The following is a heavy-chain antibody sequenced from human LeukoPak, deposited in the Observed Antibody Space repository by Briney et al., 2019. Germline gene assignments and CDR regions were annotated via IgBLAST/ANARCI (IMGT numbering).Heavy chain of an antibody. CDR3: ARAAKWEFYHYYMDV. V-gene: IGHV3-48*01. Sequence: GGSLRLSCVASEFTFSSYSVIWVRQAPGKGLEWISYISNGSGNRYYADSVKGRFTISRDNAKNLLYLQMNNLRADDTAVYYCARAAKWEFYHYYMDVWGKGTTVAVSS. CDR2: ISNGSGNR. CDR1: EFTFSSYS. J-gene: IGHJ6*03. D-gene: IGHD1-26*01.